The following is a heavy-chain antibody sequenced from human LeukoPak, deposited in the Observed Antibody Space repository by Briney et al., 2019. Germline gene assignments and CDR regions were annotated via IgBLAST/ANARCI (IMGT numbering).Heavy chain of an antibody. CDR2: ISGSGGST. J-gene: IGHJ4*02. Sequence: GGSLRLSCTVSGFSFSRYAMTWVRQAPGRGLEWVSAISGSGGSTYYADSVKGRFTISRDNSKNTLYLQMNSLRAEDTAVYYCAREVDSGSYRPSYYFDYWGQGTLVTVSS. CDR1: GFSFSRYA. CDR3: AREVDSGSYRPSYYFDY. D-gene: IGHD1-26*01. V-gene: IGHV3-23*01.